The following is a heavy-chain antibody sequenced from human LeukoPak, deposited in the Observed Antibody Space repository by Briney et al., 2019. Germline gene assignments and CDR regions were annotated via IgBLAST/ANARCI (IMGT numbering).Heavy chain of an antibody. CDR3: ARGSFQDSGWYGNFDY. CDR2: ISSDGSNK. CDR1: GFTFRTFA. Sequence: GGSLRLSCADSGFTFRTFAMHWVRQAPGKGLEWVAVISSDGSNKYYADSVKGRFTISRDNSKNTLYLQMNSLRADDTAVYCCARGSFQDSGWYGNFDYWGQGTLVTVSS. V-gene: IGHV3-30*04. D-gene: IGHD6-19*01. J-gene: IGHJ4*02.